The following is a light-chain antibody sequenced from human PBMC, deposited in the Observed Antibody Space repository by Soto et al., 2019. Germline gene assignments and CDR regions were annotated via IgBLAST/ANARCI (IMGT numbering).Light chain of an antibody. Sequence: QSVLTQPPSASGAPGQRVTLSCVGGSSNVGFNAVNWYQQLPGAAPKLLMHGNSQRPSGVPDRFSGSKSGTSASLAIIGLRTDDEADYYCAAWDDSLRGVVFGGGTQLTVL. CDR3: AAWDDSLRGVV. CDR1: SSNVGFNA. J-gene: IGLJ3*02. CDR2: GNS. V-gene: IGLV1-47*02.